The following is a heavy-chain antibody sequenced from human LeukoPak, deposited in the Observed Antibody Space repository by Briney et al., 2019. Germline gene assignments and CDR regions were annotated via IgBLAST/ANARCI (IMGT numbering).Heavy chain of an antibody. J-gene: IGHJ4*02. CDR3: ARGLEDGFYYFDY. Sequence: ASVKVSCKASGGTFSSYAISWVRQAPGQGLEWMGGIIPIFGTADYAQKFQGRVTITADESTSTAYMELSSLRSEDTAVYYCARGLEDGFYYFDYWGQGTLVTVSS. D-gene: IGHD5-24*01. CDR1: GGTFSSYA. CDR2: IIPIFGTA. V-gene: IGHV1-69*13.